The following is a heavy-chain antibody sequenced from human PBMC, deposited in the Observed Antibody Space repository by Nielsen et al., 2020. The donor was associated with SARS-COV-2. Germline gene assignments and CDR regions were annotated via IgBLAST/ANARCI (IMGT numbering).Heavy chain of an antibody. Sequence: WIRQPPGKGLQWTEYVHYSGGTNYNPSLKSRITISADTSRKHSPLKLRSVTAADTAVYYCARAYSALSITMIVEAPDAFDIWGQGTMVTVSS. CDR2: VHYSGGT. V-gene: IGHV4-61*03. J-gene: IGHJ3*02. CDR3: ARAYSALSITMIVEAPDAFDI. D-gene: IGHD3-22*01.